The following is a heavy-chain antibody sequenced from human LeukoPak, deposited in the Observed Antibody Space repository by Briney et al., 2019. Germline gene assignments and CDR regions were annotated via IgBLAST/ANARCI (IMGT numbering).Heavy chain of an antibody. D-gene: IGHD6-19*01. CDR2: IKQDGSEK. Sequence: PGGSLRLSCAASGFTFSSYWMSWVRQAQGKGLEWVANIKQDGSEKYYVDSVKGRFTISRDNAKNSLYLQMNSLRAEDTAFYYCARDPGDILVAGTFDYWGQGTLVTVSS. J-gene: IGHJ4*02. CDR3: ARDPGDILVAGTFDY. CDR1: GFTFSSYW. V-gene: IGHV3-7*03.